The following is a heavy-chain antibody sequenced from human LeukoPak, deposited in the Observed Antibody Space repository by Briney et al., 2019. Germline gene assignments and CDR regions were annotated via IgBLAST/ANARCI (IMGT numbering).Heavy chain of an antibody. V-gene: IGHV1-46*01. D-gene: IGHD4-23*01. Sequence: ASVKVSCKASGYTFTSYDINWVRQAPGQGLEWMGIINPGGGSTSYAQKFQGRVTMTRDTSTSTVYMELSSLRSEDTAVYYCAAVNDYGGNSGDYWGQGTLVTVSS. J-gene: IGHJ4*02. CDR2: INPGGGST. CDR1: GYTFTSYD. CDR3: AAVNDYGGNSGDY.